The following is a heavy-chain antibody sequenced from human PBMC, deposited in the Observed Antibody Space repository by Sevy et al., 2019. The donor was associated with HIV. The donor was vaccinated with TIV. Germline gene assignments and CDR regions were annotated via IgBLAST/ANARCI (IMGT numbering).Heavy chain of an antibody. V-gene: IGHV4-34*01. D-gene: IGHD5-12*01. CDR3: ATQDSGYDHSFYNY. CDR1: GGSFSGYY. J-gene: IGHJ4*02. Sequence: SETLSLTCAVYGGSFSGYYWSWIRQPPGKGLEWIGEINHSGSTNYNPSLKSRVTISVDTSKNQFSLKLSSVTAADTAVYYCATQDSGYDHSFYNYWGQGTLVTVSS. CDR2: INHSGST.